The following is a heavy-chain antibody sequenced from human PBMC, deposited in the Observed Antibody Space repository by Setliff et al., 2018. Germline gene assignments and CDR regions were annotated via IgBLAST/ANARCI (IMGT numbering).Heavy chain of an antibody. J-gene: IGHJ4*02. Sequence: SETLSLTCTVSGASLSSGTYYWGWIRQPPGKGLEWIGRIYHGGDTYYNASLKSRLTISVDTSKNQFSLKLRSVTAADTAVYYCARTGTYRYFDYWGQGALVTVSS. D-gene: IGHD1-1*01. CDR2: IYHGGDT. CDR3: ARTGTYRYFDY. V-gene: IGHV4-39*01. CDR1: GASLSSGTYY.